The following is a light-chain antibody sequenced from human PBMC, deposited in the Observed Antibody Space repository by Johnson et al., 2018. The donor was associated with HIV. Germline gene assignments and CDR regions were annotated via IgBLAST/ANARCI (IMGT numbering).Light chain of an antibody. J-gene: IGLJ1*01. CDR3: GTWDSSLSLFV. CDR2: ENH. V-gene: IGLV1-51*02. Sequence: QSALTQPPSVSAAPGQKVTIYCSGSSSNIGNNFVSWYQEFPGAAPKLLIYENHKRPSGIPDRFSGSKSGTSATLGITGLQTGDEADYYCGTWDSSLSLFVFGTGTKVTVL. CDR1: SSNIGNNF.